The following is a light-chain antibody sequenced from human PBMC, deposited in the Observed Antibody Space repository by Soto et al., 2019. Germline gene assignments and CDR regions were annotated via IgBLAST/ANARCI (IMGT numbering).Light chain of an antibody. CDR3: SSYTSSSTYV. V-gene: IGLV2-14*01. CDR1: RSDVGGYNY. CDR2: EVS. J-gene: IGLJ1*01. Sequence: QSVLTQPASVSGSPGQSITISCTGTRSDVGGYNYVSWYQQHPGKAPKLMIYEVSNRPSGVSNRFSGFKSGNTASLTISGLQAEDEADYYCSSYTSSSTYVFGTGTKVTVL.